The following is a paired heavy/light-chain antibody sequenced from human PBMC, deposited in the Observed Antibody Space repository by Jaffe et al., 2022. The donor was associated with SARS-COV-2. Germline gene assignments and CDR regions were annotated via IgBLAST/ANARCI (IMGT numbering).Heavy chain of an antibody. D-gene: IGHD2-21*01. CDR2: TYYRSRWYY. Sequence: QVQLQQSGPGLVKPSQTLSLTCAISGDSVSSNTATWNWIRQSPSRGLEWLGRTYYRSRWYYDYAESVKGRITINPDTSKNQVSLHLNSVTHEDTAIFFCTKQSFGDTAYAGFAFWGHGTLVTVSS. CDR1: GDSVSSNTAT. J-gene: IGHJ4*01. CDR3: TKQSFGDTAYAGFAF. V-gene: IGHV6-1*01.
Light chain of an antibody. CDR3: MQAIEIPRT. J-gene: IGKJ1*01. CDR1: QSLLQTNGVTY. V-gene: IGKV2-28*01. Sequence: DIVMTQSPLSLPVTPGEPASISCRSSQSLLQTNGVTYLDWYLQKPGQSPQLLIFSVSNRASGVPDRFSGSGSGTDFTLKISRVEADDVGVYYCMQAIEIPRTFGQGTKVEIK. CDR2: SVS.